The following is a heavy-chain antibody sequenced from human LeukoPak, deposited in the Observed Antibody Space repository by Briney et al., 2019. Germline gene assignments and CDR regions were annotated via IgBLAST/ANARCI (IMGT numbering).Heavy chain of an antibody. CDR3: ARETRSLVIGAAAGPWNY. J-gene: IGHJ4*02. Sequence: GGSLRLSCAASGFTFSDYYMSWIRQAPGKGLEWVSYISSSGSTIYYADSVKGRFTISRDNAKNSLYLQMNSLRAEDTAVYYCARETRSLVIGAAAGPWNYWGQGTLVTVSS. V-gene: IGHV3-11*01. CDR2: ISSSGSTI. CDR1: GFTFSDYY. D-gene: IGHD6-13*01.